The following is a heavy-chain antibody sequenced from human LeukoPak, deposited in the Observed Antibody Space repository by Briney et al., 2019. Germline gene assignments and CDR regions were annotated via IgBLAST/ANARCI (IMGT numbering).Heavy chain of an antibody. D-gene: IGHD2-15*01. CDR1: GGSISSYY. J-gene: IGHJ3*02. CDR2: IYYRGST. CDR3: ARESYCSGGSCYEEGAFDI. Sequence: SETLSLTCTVSGGSISSYYWSWIRQPPGEGLEWIGYIYYRGSTNYNPSLKSRVTISVDTSKNQFSLKLSSVTAADTAVYYCARESYCSGGSCYEEGAFDIWGQGTMVTVSS. V-gene: IGHV4-59*01.